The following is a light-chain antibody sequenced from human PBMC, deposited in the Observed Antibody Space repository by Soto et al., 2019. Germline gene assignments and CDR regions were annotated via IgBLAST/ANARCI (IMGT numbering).Light chain of an antibody. Sequence: EIVMTQSPATLSVSPGERATLSCRASQSVSSNLAWYQQKPGQAPRLLIYGASTRATGIPARFSGSGSGTEFTLTISSLQSEDFAVYYCQQYSSSPTFGQGTKVDIK. J-gene: IGKJ1*01. CDR1: QSVSSN. CDR3: QQYSSSPT. CDR2: GAS. V-gene: IGKV3-15*01.